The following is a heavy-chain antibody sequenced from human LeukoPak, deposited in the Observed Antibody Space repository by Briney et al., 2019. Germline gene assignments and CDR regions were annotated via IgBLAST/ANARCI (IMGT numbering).Heavy chain of an antibody. Sequence: GGSLRLSCATSGFTFSSYWMAWVRQAPGKGLEWAANIKQDGSEKYYVDSVKGRFTISRDNAKNSLYLQMNSLRAEDTAVYYCARLIVGAIDYWGQGTLVTVSS. CDR2: IKQDGSEK. CDR1: GFTFSSYW. CDR3: ARLIVGAIDY. J-gene: IGHJ4*02. V-gene: IGHV3-7*01. D-gene: IGHD1-26*01.